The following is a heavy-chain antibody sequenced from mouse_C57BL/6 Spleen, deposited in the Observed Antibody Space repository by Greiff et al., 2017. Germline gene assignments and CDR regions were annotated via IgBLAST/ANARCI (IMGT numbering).Heavy chain of an antibody. Sequence: EVQLVESGEGLVKPGGSLKLSCAASGFTFSSYAMSWVRQTPEKRLEWVAYISSGGDYIYYADTVKGRFTISRDNARNTLYLQMSSLKSEDTAMYYCTREFYYSKGPWFAYWGQGTLVTVSA. CDR1: GFTFSSYA. CDR2: ISSGGDYI. CDR3: TREFYYSKGPWFAY. J-gene: IGHJ3*01. D-gene: IGHD2-5*01. V-gene: IGHV5-9-1*02.